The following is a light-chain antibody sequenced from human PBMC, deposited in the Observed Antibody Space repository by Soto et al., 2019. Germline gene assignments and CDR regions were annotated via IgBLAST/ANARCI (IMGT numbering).Light chain of an antibody. CDR3: MQALQSPRT. CDR1: QSLLHSNGYNF. Sequence: DIVMTQSPLSLPVTPGEAASISYRSSQSLLHSNGYNFLDWYLQKPGQSPQILINLGSNRSSGVPDRFSGSGSGTDFTLKISRVEAEDVGVYYCMQALQSPRTFGQGTKVEIK. J-gene: IGKJ1*01. CDR2: LGS. V-gene: IGKV2-28*01.